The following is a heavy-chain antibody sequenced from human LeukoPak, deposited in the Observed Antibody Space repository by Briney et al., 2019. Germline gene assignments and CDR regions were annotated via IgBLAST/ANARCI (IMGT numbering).Heavy chain of an antibody. D-gene: IGHD6-13*01. CDR1: GGSFSGYY. Sequence: SETLSPTCAVYGGSFSGYYWSWIRQPPGKGLEWIGEINHSGSTNYNPSLKSRVTISVDTSKNQFSLKLSSVTAADTAVYYCARGPRYSSSWYRSMGYFQHWGQGALVTVSS. CDR2: INHSGST. J-gene: IGHJ1*01. V-gene: IGHV4-34*01. CDR3: ARGPRYSSSWYRSMGYFQH.